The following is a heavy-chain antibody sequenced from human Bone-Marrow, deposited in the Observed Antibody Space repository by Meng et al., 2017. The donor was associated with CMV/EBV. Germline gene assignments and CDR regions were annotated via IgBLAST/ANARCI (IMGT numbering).Heavy chain of an antibody. V-gene: IGHV4-39*01. CDR3: ARRRKQGGFDP. J-gene: IGHJ5*02. CDR2: IEFNTNT. CDR1: GASFSSNSFY. Sequence: SETLSLTCTVSGASFSSNSFYFWAWFRQPPGKGLQWIGSIEFNTNTFYNPSLKSRITISVDTSKVQLFLKLTSVTAADTATYFCARRRKQGGFDPWGPGMAVTVSS.